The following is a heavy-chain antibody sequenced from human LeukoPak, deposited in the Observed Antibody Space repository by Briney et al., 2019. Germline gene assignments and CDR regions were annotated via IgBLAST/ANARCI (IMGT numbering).Heavy chain of an antibody. Sequence: GGSLRLSCAASGFTFSSYAMSWVRQAPGKGLEWVSAISGSGGSTYYADSVKGRFTISRDNSKNTLYLQMNSLRAEDTAVYYCAKDRGYDSSGYATFDYWGQGTLVTVSS. CDR1: GFTFSSYA. D-gene: IGHD3-22*01. V-gene: IGHV3-23*01. CDR2: ISGSGGST. J-gene: IGHJ4*02. CDR3: AKDRGYDSSGYATFDY.